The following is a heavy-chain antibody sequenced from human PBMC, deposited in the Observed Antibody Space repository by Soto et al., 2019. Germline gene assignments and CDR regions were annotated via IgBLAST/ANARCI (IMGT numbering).Heavy chain of an antibody. J-gene: IGHJ5*01. V-gene: IGHV4-39*01. CDR3: ERPPHQTAMVFDY. Sequence: SETLSLTCTVSAGSISSTPSYWAWIRQPPWKGLDGFGITYSGGSTYYNPSLKSRGSISVHTAKNQISLAVSPATATHTAADFCERPPHQTAMVFDYWGQGTLVTVSS. CDR2: TYSGGST. D-gene: IGHD5-18*01. CDR1: AGSISSTPSY.